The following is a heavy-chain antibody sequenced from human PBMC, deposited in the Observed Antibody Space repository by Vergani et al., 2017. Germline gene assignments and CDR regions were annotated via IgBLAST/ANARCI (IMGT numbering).Heavy chain of an antibody. CDR3: TTYAYYDFWSGYGDY. CDR1: GFTFDDYA. CDR2: IKSKTDGGTT. Sequence: EVQLVESGGGLVQPGRSLRLSCAASGFTFDDYAMHWVRQAPGKGLEWVGRIKSKTDGGTTDYAATVKGRVTISRDDSKNTLYLQMNRLKNEDTAVYYCTTYAYYDFWSGYGDYWGQGTLVTVSS. V-gene: IGHV3-15*07. D-gene: IGHD3-3*01. J-gene: IGHJ4*02.